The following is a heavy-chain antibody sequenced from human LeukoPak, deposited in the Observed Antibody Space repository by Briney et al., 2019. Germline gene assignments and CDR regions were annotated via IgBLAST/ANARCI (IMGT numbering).Heavy chain of an antibody. CDR2: IYPGDSDT. D-gene: IGHD5-24*01. J-gene: IGHJ4*02. CDR1: GNNFRKHW. Sequence: GESLKISCKSSGNNFRKHWIAWVRQMPGKGLELMGYIYPGDSDTRYSPSFQGHVTISADTSISTAYLQWSSVKASDTAMYYCATLRDGYHLYDYWGQGALVTVSS. V-gene: IGHV5-51*01. CDR3: ATLRDGYHLYDY.